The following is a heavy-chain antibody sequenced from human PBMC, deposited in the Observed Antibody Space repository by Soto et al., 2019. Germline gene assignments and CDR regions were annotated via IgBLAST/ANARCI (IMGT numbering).Heavy chain of an antibody. J-gene: IGHJ4*02. D-gene: IGHD3-22*01. V-gene: IGHV3-23*01. CDR1: GFTFSSYA. CDR2: ISGSGGST. CDR3: AKKDSSGYYNYYFDY. Sequence: WGSLRLSCSASGFTFSSYAMSWFRQAPGKGLEWVSAISGSGGSTYYADSVKGRFTISRDNSKNTLYLQMNSLRAEDTAVYYCAKKDSSGYYNYYFDYWGQGTLVTVSS.